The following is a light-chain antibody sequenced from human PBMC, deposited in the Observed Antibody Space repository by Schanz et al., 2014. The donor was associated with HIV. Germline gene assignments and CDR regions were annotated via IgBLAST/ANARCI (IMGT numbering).Light chain of an antibody. J-gene: IGKJ4*01. CDR1: QDIRNG. CDR3: QKYNSAPLT. Sequence: DIQMTQSPSSLSASVGDRVTLTCRASQDIRNGLSWYPQKPGKAPKPLIYAASSLQSGVPSRFSGSGSGTEFTLTISSLQPEDFATYYCQKYNSAPLTFGGGTKVEI. CDR2: AAS. V-gene: IGKV1-17*01.